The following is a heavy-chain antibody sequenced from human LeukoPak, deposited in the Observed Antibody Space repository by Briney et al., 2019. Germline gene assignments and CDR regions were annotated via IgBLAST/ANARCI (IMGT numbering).Heavy chain of an antibody. CDR3: ARQGPSSGYYAKYNWFDA. J-gene: IGHJ5*02. CDR1: GYSISSGYY. CDR2: IYHSRST. Sequence: PSETLSLTCAVSGYSISSGYYWGWIRQPPGKGLEWIGSIYHSRSTYYNPSLTIRVTISVDTSKNQFSLKLSSVTASDTAVYYCARQGPSSGYYAKYNWFDAWGQGTLVTVSS. D-gene: IGHD3-3*01. V-gene: IGHV4-38-2*01.